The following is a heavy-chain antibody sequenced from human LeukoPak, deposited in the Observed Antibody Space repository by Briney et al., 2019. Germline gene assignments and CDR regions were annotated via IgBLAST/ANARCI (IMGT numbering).Heavy chain of an antibody. J-gene: IGHJ6*02. CDR3: ARSGDGYQKLYYYYGMDV. CDR2: IYSGGST. Sequence: GGSLRLSCAASGFTVSSNYMSWVRQAPGKGLEWVSVIYSGGSTYYADSVKGRFTISRHNSKNTLYLQMNSLRAEDTAVYYCARSGDGYQKLYYYYGMDVWGQGTTVTVSS. D-gene: IGHD5-12*01. CDR1: GFTVSSNY. V-gene: IGHV3-53*04.